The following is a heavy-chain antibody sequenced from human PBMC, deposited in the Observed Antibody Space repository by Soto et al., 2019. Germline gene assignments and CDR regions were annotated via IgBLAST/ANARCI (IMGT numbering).Heavy chain of an antibody. CDR1: GDSVSNNGSA. CDR2: TYYRSQWHY. Sequence: SQTLSLTCAISGDSVSNNGSAWNWIRHSPSRGLEWVGRTYYRSQWHYDYETYVRSRITINPDTSKNKLSLHLNSVTTEDTALYYGARDPTDFLSRFECWGQRTFVIVSS. V-gene: IGHV6-1*01. J-gene: IGHJ4*02. CDR3: ARDPTDFLSRFEC.